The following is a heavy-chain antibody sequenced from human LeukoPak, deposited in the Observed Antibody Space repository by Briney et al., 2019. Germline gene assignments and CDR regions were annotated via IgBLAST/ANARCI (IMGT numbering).Heavy chain of an antibody. Sequence: ASVKVSCKASGYTFTSYYMHWVRQAPGQGLEWMGIINPSGGSTSYAQKFQGRVTMTRDTSTSTVYMELSSLRSEDTAVYYCATNILGYCSSTSCPYAHYYYYYMDVWGKGTTVTVSS. J-gene: IGHJ6*03. D-gene: IGHD2-2*01. V-gene: IGHV1-46*01. CDR1: GYTFTSYY. CDR3: ATNILGYCSSTSCPYAHYYYYYMDV. CDR2: INPSGGST.